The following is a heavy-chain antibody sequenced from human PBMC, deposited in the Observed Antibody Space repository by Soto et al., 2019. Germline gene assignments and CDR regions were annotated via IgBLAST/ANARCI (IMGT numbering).Heavy chain of an antibody. CDR3: ASETTVTTPYYYYGMDV. D-gene: IGHD4-4*01. V-gene: IGHV3-53*02. CDR1: GFTVSSNY. J-gene: IGHJ6*02. CDR2: IYSGGST. Sequence: EVQLVETGGGLIQPGGSLRLSCAASGFTVSSNYMSWVRQAPGKGLEWVSVIYSGGSTYYADSVKGRFTISRDNSKNTLYLQMNSLRSEDTAMYYCASETTVTTPYYYYGMDVWGQGTTVTVSS.